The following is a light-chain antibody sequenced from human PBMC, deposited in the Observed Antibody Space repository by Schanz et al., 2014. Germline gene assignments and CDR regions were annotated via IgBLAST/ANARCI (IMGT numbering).Light chain of an antibody. CDR1: SSDVGGYNY. CDR3: FSYAGRNTYV. J-gene: IGLJ3*02. CDR2: EVS. V-gene: IGLV2-8*01. Sequence: QSALTQPASVSGSPGQSITISCTGTSSDVGGYNYVSWYQQHPGKAPKLMIYEVSKRPSGVPDRFSGSKSGNTASLTVSGLQAEDEADYYCFSYAGRNTYVFGGGTKLTVL.